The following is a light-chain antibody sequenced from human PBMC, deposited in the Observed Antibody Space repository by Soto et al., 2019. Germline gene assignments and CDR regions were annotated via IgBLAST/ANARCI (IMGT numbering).Light chain of an antibody. CDR1: QGIGIY. V-gene: IGKV1-27*01. J-gene: IGKJ4*01. CDR3: QKYNSAPLT. Sequence: DIQMTQSPSSLSASFGDRVTMTCRASQGIGIYLAWCQQRPGNTPKLLIYAASTLQSGGPSRFSGSGSGTDFTLTISSLQPEDVATYYCQKYNSAPLTFGGGTRVEIK. CDR2: AAS.